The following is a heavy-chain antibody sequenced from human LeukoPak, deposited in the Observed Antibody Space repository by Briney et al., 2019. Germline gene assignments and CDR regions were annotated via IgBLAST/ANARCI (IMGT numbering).Heavy chain of an antibody. Sequence: ASVKVSCKASGYTFTGYYMHWVRQAPGQGLEWMGWINPNSGGTNYAQKFQGRVTMTRDTSISTAYMELSRLRSDDTAVYYCARDALVFGQLVYFDYWGQGTLVTVSS. D-gene: IGHD6-6*01. CDR3: ARDALVFGQLVYFDY. CDR1: GYTFTGYY. CDR2: INPNSGGT. V-gene: IGHV1-2*02. J-gene: IGHJ4*02.